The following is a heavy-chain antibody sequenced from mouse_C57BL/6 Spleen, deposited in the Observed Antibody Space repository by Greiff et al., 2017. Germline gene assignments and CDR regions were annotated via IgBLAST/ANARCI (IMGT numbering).Heavy chain of an antibody. Sequence: QVQLQQPGAELVRPGSSVKLSCKASGYTFTSYWMHWVKQRPIQGLEWIGNIDPSDSETHYNQKFKDKATLTVDRSSSTAYMQLSSLTSEDSAVYYCARHYGSLDWYFDVWGTGTTVTVSS. J-gene: IGHJ1*03. CDR3: ARHYGSLDWYFDV. V-gene: IGHV1-52*01. CDR2: IDPSDSET. CDR1: GYTFTSYW. D-gene: IGHD1-1*01.